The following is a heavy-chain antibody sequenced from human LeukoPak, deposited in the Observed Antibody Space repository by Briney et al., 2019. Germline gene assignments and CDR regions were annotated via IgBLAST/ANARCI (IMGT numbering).Heavy chain of an antibody. J-gene: IGHJ5*02. Sequence: ASVRVSCKASGYTFTGYYMHWVRQAPGQGLEWMGWINPNSGGTNYAQKFQGRVTMTRDTSISTAYMELSRLRSDDTAVYYCARVGYCSGGSCYDPPVDPWGQGTLVTVSS. CDR3: ARVGYCSGGSCYDPPVDP. D-gene: IGHD2-15*01. CDR1: GYTFTGYY. CDR2: INPNSGGT. V-gene: IGHV1-2*02.